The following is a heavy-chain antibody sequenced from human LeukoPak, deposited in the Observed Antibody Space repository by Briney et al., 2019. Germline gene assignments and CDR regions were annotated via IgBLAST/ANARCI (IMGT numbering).Heavy chain of an antibody. V-gene: IGHV3-23*01. J-gene: IGHJ4*02. CDR2: VSGDGSST. D-gene: IGHD2-2*01. CDR1: GFTFSGYA. Sequence: GGSLRLSCAASGFTFSGYAMSWVGQAPGKGLEWVSTVSGDGSSTYYADSVKGRFTISRDNSKDTLYLQMSSLRAEDTAVYYCAKDGRSTTPGYWGQGTLVTVSS. CDR3: AKDGRSTTPGY.